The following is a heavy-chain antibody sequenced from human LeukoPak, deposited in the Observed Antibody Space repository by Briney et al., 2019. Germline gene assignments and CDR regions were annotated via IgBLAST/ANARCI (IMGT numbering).Heavy chain of an antibody. V-gene: IGHV3-11*01. Sequence: GGSLRLSCAGSGFTFSDYYMSWIRQAPGKGLEWVSYISSSGSTIYYADSVKGRFTISRDNAKNSLYLQMNSLRAEDTAVYYCARLVVVAATGGYYMDVWGKGTTVTVSS. CDR1: GFTFSDYY. D-gene: IGHD2-15*01. J-gene: IGHJ6*03. CDR2: ISSSGSTI. CDR3: ARLVVVAATGGYYMDV.